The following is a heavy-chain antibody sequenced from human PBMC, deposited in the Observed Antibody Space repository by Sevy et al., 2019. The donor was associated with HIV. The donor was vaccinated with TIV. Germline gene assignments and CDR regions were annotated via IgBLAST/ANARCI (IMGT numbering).Heavy chain of an antibody. D-gene: IGHD2-2*01. CDR2: IIPILGIA. CDR3: ARVDQLLYDAFDI. J-gene: IGHJ3*02. Sequence: ASVKVSCKASGGTFSSYAISWVRQAPGQGLEWMGGIIPILGIANYAQKFQDRVTITADKSTSTAYMELSSLRSEDTAVYYCARVDQLLYDAFDIWGQGTMVTVSS. V-gene: IGHV1-69*10. CDR1: GGTFSSYA.